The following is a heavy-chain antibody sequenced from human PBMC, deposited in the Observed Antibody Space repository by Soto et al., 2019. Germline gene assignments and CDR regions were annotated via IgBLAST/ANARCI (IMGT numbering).Heavy chain of an antibody. CDR3: AKDGNPIPYLTGYYRLGWFDP. Sequence: GASVKVSCKASGYTFTSYAMHWVRQAPGQRLEWMGWINAGNGNTKYSQKFQGRVTITRDTSASTAYMELSSLRAEDTAVYYRAKDGNPIPYLTGYYRLGWFDPWGQGTLVTVSS. CDR1: GYTFTSYA. CDR2: INAGNGNT. J-gene: IGHJ5*02. D-gene: IGHD3-9*01. V-gene: IGHV1-3*01.